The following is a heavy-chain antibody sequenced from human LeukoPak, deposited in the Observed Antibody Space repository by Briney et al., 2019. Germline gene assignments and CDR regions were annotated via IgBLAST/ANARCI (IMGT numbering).Heavy chain of an antibody. D-gene: IGHD1-26*01. CDR2: ISYDGSNK. V-gene: IGHV3-30*03. Sequence: GGSLRLSCAASGFTFSSYGMHWVRQAPGKGLEWVAVISYDGSNKYYADSVKGRFTISRDNSKNTLYLQMNSLRAEDTAVYYCARGVGSGAASYYFDYWGQGTLVTVSS. J-gene: IGHJ4*02. CDR3: ARGVGSGAASYYFDY. CDR1: GFTFSSYG.